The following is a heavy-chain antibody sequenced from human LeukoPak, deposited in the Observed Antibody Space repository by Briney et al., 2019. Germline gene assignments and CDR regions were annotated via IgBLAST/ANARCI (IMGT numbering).Heavy chain of an antibody. CDR3: ASREDDTAMVEGAFDI. V-gene: IGHV3-30-3*01. Sequence: GGSLRLSCAASGFTFSSYAMHWVRQAPGKGLEWVAVISYDGSNKYYADSVKGRFTISRDNSKNTLYLQMNSLRAEDTAVYYCASREDDTAMVEGAFDIWGQGTMVTVSS. CDR1: GFTFSSYA. D-gene: IGHD5-18*01. CDR2: ISYDGSNK. J-gene: IGHJ3*02.